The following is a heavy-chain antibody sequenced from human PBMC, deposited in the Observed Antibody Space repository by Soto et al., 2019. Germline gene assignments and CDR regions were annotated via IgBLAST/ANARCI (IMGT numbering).Heavy chain of an antibody. CDR1: GVVTFRGSYY. D-gene: IGHD5-12*01. V-gene: IGHV4-31*03. CDR2: IFNSGSA. CDR3: ARGYSGYAYNCDY. Sequence: PPETLPLTCSVSGVVTFRGSYYWSWIRQHPGKGLECLGYIFNSGSAYYNPSLKSRLTISIDTSKDEFSLTVNSVTAADTAVYFWARGYSGYAYNCDYWGQG. J-gene: IGHJ4*02.